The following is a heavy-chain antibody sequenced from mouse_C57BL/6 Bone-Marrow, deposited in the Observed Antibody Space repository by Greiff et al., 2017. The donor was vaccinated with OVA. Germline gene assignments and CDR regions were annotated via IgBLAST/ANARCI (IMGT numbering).Heavy chain of an antibody. J-gene: IGHJ4*01. Sequence: EVQLQESGGGLVQPGGSMKLSCAASGFTFSDAWMDWVRQSPEKGLEWVAEIRNKANNHATYYAESVKGRFTISIDDSKSSVYLQMNSLRAEDTGIYYCTRQGGNLCYAMDYWGQGTSVTVSS. CDR2: IRNKANNHAT. D-gene: IGHD2-1*01. CDR1: GFTFSDAW. CDR3: TRQGGNLCYAMDY. V-gene: IGHV6-6*01.